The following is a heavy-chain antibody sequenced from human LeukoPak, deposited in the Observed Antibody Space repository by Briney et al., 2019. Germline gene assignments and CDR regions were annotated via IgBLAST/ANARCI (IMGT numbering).Heavy chain of an antibody. D-gene: IGHD3-10*01. Sequence: GGSLRLSCAASGFTVSSNYMSWVRQAPGKGLEWVSVIYSGGSTYYADSVKGRFTISRDNSKNTLYLQMNSLRAEDTAVYYCARLELHYGSGSYYNDYWGQGTLVTVSS. CDR1: GFTVSSNY. CDR3: ARLELHYGSGSYYNDY. V-gene: IGHV3-53*01. CDR2: IYSGGST. J-gene: IGHJ4*02.